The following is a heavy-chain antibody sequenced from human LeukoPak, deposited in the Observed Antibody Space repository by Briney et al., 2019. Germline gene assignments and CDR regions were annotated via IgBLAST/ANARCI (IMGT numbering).Heavy chain of an antibody. CDR2: IYYSGST. Sequence: PSETLSLTCTVSGGSISSYYWSWIRQPPGKGLEWIGYIYYSGSTNYNPSLKSRVTISVDTSKNQFSLKLSSVTAAGTAVYYCARCRGLDAFDIWGQGTMVTVSS. CDR1: GGSISSYY. CDR3: ARCRGLDAFDI. J-gene: IGHJ3*02. V-gene: IGHV4-59*01. D-gene: IGHD3/OR15-3a*01.